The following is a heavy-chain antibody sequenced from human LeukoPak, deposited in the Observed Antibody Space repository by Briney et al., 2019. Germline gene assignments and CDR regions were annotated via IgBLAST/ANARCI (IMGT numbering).Heavy chain of an antibody. CDR1: GFTFSSYG. J-gene: IGHJ2*01. V-gene: IGHV3-30*03. CDR2: ISYDGSNK. D-gene: IGHD2-2*02. CDR3: ARIPVYWYFDL. Sequence: GGSLRLPCAASGFTFSSYGMHWVRQAPGKGLEWVAVISYDGSNKYFADSVKGRFTISRDNSKNTLYLQMNSLRAEDTAVYYCARIPVYWYFDLWGRGTLVTVSS.